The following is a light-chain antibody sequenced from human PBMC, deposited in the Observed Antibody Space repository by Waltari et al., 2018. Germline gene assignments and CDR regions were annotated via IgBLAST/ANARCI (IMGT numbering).Light chain of an antibody. Sequence: SYELTQPPSVSVSPGQTATITCSGDALSTKYAYWYQQKPGQAPFLIIYKDTERPSGIPWRVSGSSSGTTVTLTIRGVQAEDEADYYCQSVDSSDTSVVFGGGTKLTVL. CDR3: QSVDSSDTSVV. CDR2: KDT. CDR1: ALSTKY. V-gene: IGLV3-25*03. J-gene: IGLJ2*01.